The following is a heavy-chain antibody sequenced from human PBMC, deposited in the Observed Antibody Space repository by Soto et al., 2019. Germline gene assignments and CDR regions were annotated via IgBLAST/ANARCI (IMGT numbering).Heavy chain of an antibody. Sequence: GGSLSLSCAASGFTFATYAMSWVRQAPGKGLEWVSAISATGISTHYANSVKGRVTTSRDNSANTLSLQMSSLTAEDTAVYYCVRDKDTSSWTGFGFWGHGTLVTVSS. D-gene: IGHD1-1*01. CDR3: VRDKDTSSWTGFGF. V-gene: IGHV3-23*01. CDR2: ISATGIST. CDR1: GFTFATYA. J-gene: IGHJ4*01.